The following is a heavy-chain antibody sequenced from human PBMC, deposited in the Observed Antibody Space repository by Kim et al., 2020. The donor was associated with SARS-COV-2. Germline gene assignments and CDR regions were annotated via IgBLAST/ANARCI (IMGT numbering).Heavy chain of an antibody. CDR2: ITGDGST. CDR3: ASPPGPTSGWYFHY. D-gene: IGHD6-19*01. Sequence: GGSLRLSCAASGFTFSSYAMSWVRQAPGKGLEWVSTITGDGSTYYADSVKGRFTISRDSSKNTLCLQMDSLRAEDTAVYYCASPPGPTSGWYFHYWGQGSLVTVSS. CDR1: GFTFSSYA. V-gene: IGHV3-23*01. J-gene: IGHJ4*02.